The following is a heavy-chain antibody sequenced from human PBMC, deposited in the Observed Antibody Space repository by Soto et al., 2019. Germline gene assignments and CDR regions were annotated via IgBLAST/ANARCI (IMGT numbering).Heavy chain of an antibody. CDR1: GYTFTSYD. CDR3: ARGHTTIFGVGNDAFDI. Sequence: GASVKVSCKASGYTFTSYDISWVRQAPGQGLEWMGWISAYNGNTNYAQKLQGRVTMTTDTSTSTAYMELRSLRSDDTAVYYCARGHTTIFGVGNDAFDIWGQGTMVTVSS. V-gene: IGHV1-18*04. J-gene: IGHJ3*02. CDR2: ISAYNGNT. D-gene: IGHD3-3*01.